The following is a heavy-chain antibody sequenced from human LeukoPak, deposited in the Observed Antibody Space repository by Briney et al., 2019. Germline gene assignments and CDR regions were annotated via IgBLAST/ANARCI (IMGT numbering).Heavy chain of an antibody. Sequence: SETLSLTCTVSGGSISSGSYYWSWIRQPAGKGLEWIGRIYTSGSTNYNPSLRSRVTISVDTSKNQFSLKLSSVTAADTAVYYCARDLYGDYVDYWGQGTLVTVSS. CDR3: ARDLYGDYVDY. CDR2: IYTSGST. D-gene: IGHD4-17*01. CDR1: GGSISSGSYY. V-gene: IGHV4-61*02. J-gene: IGHJ4*02.